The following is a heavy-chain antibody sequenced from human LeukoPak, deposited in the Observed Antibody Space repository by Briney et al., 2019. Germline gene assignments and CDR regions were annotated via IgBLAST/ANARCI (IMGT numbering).Heavy chain of an antibody. CDR2: ISSSSSYI. D-gene: IGHD5-18*01. CDR1: GFTFSSYS. J-gene: IGHJ6*04. CDR3: ARDEDTAMAPPSYYYGMDV. Sequence: GSLRLSCAASGFTFSSYSMNWVRQAPGKGLEWVSSISSSSSYIYYADSVKGRFTISRDNAKNSLYLQMNSLRAEDTAVYYCARDEDTAMAPPSYYYGMDVWGKGTTVTVSS. V-gene: IGHV3-21*01.